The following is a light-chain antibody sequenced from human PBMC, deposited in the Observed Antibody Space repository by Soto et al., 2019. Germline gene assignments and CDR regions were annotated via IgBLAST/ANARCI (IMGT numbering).Light chain of an antibody. CDR1: SSDVGDYNY. CDR2: EVT. CDR3: SSYAGSNNFGV. V-gene: IGLV2-8*01. Sequence: QSALTQPPSVYGSTRQSVTISCTGTSSDVGDYNYVSWYQHQPDKAPKLMIYEVTKRPSGVPDRFSGSKSGNTASLTVSGLQAEDEADYYCSSYAGSNNFGVFGGGTKLTVL. J-gene: IGLJ2*01.